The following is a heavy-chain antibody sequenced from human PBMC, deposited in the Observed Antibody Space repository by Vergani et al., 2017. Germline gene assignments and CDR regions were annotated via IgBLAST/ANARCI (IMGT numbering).Heavy chain of an antibody. J-gene: IGHJ6*02. CDR3: ASGYYGSGSYYILDWYYGMDV. V-gene: IGHV3-66*01. CDR1: GFTFSSYA. Sequence: VQLVESGGGVVQPGRSLRLSCAASGFTFSSYAMHWVRQAPGKGLEWVSVIYSGGSTYYADSVKGRFTISRDNSKNTLYLQMNSLRAEDTAVYYCASGYYGSGSYYILDWYYGMDVWGQGTTVTVSS. CDR2: IYSGGST. D-gene: IGHD3-10*01.